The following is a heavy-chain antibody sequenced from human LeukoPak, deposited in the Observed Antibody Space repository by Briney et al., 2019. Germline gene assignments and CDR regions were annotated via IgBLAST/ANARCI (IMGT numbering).Heavy chain of an antibody. CDR1: GFTFSSYG. CDR3: AKQLYDFWSGYSFYYYYGMDV. Sequence: GGSLRLSCAASGFTFSSYGMHWVRQALGKGLEWVAVISYDGSNKYYADSVKGRFTISRDNSKNTLYLQMNSLRAEDTAVYYCAKQLYDFWSGYSFYYYYGMDVWGQGTTVTVSS. J-gene: IGHJ6*02. D-gene: IGHD3-3*01. V-gene: IGHV3-30*18. CDR2: ISYDGSNK.